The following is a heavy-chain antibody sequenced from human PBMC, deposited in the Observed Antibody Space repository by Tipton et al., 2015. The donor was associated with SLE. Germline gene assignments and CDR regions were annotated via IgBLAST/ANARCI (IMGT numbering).Heavy chain of an antibody. CDR2: ISYDGSNK. CDR1: GFTFSSYA. D-gene: IGHD6-6*01. V-gene: IGHV3-30-3*01. CDR3: ARGDSSSSYFGY. Sequence: SLRLSCAASGFTFSSYAMHWVRQAPGKGLEWVAVISYDGSNKYYADSVKGRFTISRDNSKNTLYLQMNSLRAEDTAVYYCARGDSSSSYFGYWGQGTLVTVSS. J-gene: IGHJ4*02.